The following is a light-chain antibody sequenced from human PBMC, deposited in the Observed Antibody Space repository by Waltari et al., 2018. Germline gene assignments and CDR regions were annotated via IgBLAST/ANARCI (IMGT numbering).Light chain of an antibody. CDR1: SSNIGAAYH. Sequence: QSVLTQPPAVSGSPGQRVSIFCAGSSSNIGAAYHVNWYQQLPGTAPKLLIYGSINRPSGVPDRFSGSRSHTSASLALTGLQAEDEAVYTCQSYDISLSGWVFGGGTKLTVL. J-gene: IGLJ3*02. CDR3: QSYDISLSGWV. CDR2: GSI. V-gene: IGLV1-40*01.